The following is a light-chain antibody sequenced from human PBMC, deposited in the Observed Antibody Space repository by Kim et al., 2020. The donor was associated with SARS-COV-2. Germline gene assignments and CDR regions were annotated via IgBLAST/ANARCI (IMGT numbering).Light chain of an antibody. CDR2: DAS. CDR1: QGISSA. J-gene: IGKJ2*01. CDR3: QQFNSYPPYT. V-gene: IGKV1-13*02. Sequence: AIQLTQSPSSLSASVGDRVTITCRASQGISSALAWYQQKPGKAPKLLIYDASSLESGVPSRFSGSGSGTDFTLTISSLQPEDFATYYCQQFNSYPPYTFGQGTQLEI.